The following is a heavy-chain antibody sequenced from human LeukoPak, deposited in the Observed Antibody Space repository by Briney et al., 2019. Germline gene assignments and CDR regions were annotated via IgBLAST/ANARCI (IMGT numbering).Heavy chain of an antibody. CDR3: ARIGLSNYYDSSGLDY. Sequence: PGGSLRLSCAASGFTVSSNYMSWVRQAPGKGLEWVSVIYSGGSTYYADSVKGRFTISRDNAKNSLYLQMNSLRAEDTAVYYCARIGLSNYYDSSGLDYWGQGTLVTVSS. J-gene: IGHJ4*02. CDR1: GFTVSSNY. CDR2: IYSGGST. V-gene: IGHV3-53*01. D-gene: IGHD3-22*01.